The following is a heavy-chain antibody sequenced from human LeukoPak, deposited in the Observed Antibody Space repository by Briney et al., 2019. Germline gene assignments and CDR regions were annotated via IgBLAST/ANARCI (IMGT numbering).Heavy chain of an antibody. CDR3: AKDLLRTVVVITAAGYYLDS. CDR1: GFTFSNYG. V-gene: IGHV3-23*01. CDR2: ISGSGAST. D-gene: IGHD3-22*01. Sequence: GGSLRLSCAASGFTFSNYGMSWVRQAPGKGMEWVSAISGSGASTYYADSVKGGFTISRDNSEKTLYLQMNSLRAEDTAMYYCAKDLLRTVVVITAAGYYLDSWGQGTLVTVSS. J-gene: IGHJ4*02.